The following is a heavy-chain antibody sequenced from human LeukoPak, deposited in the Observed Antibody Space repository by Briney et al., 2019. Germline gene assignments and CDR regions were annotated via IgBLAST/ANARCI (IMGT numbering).Heavy chain of an antibody. CDR3: ARDEGVGYYYMDV. V-gene: IGHV3-21*01. CDR2: ISSSSSYI. Sequence: GGSLRLSCAASGFTFSSYSMNWVRQAPGKGLEWVSSISSSSSYIYYADSVKGRFTISRDNAKNSLYLQMNSLRAEDTAVYYCARDEGVGYYYMDVWGKGTTVTVSS. CDR1: GFTFSSYS. J-gene: IGHJ6*03.